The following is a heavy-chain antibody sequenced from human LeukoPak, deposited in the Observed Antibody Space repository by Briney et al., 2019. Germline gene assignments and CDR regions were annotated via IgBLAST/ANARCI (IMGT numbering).Heavy chain of an antibody. J-gene: IGHJ4*02. CDR2: IYTSGST. Sequence: SETLSLTCTVSGGSISSGSYYWSWIRQPAGKVLEWIGRIYTSGSTNYNPSLKSRVTISVDTSKNQFSLKLSSVTAADTAVYYCARTGVLDYLYYFDYWGQGTLVTVSS. CDR1: GGSISSGSYY. D-gene: IGHD2-2*03. V-gene: IGHV4-61*02. CDR3: ARTGVLDYLYYFDY.